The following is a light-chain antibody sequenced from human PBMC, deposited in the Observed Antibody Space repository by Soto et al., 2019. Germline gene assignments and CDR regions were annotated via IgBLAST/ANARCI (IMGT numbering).Light chain of an antibody. Sequence: QSALTQPAPVSGSPGQSITISCIGTSSDVGGYNYVSWYQQHPGKAPKLMIYDVSNRPSGVSNRFSGSKSGNTASLTISGLQAEDEAEYYCSSYTSTNTVVFGGGTKLTVL. J-gene: IGLJ2*01. CDR3: SSYTSTNTVV. CDR2: DVS. V-gene: IGLV2-14*03. CDR1: SSDVGGYNY.